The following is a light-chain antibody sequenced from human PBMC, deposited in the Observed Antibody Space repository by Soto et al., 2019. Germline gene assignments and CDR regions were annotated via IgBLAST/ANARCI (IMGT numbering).Light chain of an antibody. V-gene: IGKV3-15*01. Sequence: EIVMTQSPATLSVSPGERATLSCRASQSVTNKLAWYQQKPGQAPRLVIYGASTRAAGIPARFSGSGSGTEFTLTISSLQSEDFAVYFCQQHNDWPPWTFGQGTKVDIK. J-gene: IGKJ1*01. CDR3: QQHNDWPPWT. CDR2: GAS. CDR1: QSVTNK.